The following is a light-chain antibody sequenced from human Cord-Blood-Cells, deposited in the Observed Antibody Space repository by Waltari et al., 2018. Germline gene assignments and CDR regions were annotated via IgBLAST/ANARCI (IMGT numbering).Light chain of an antibody. V-gene: IGKV2-29*02. Sequence: DLVVTQTPLSLSVSPGQPASISCKSSQSLLHRVGKTHLYWYLQKPGQSPQLLIYEVSSRLSGVPDRFSGSGSGTDFTLNISRVEAEDVGIYYCMQDIHLPRTFGQGTKLEIK. CDR3: MQDIHLPRT. CDR2: EVS. CDR1: QSLLHRVGKTH. J-gene: IGKJ2*01.